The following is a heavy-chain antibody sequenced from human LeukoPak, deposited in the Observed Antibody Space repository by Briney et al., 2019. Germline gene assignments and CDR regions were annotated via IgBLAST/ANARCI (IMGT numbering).Heavy chain of an antibody. J-gene: IGHJ4*02. CDR1: RGSIRGGGHY. V-gene: IGHV4-31*03. CDR2: ISYTGST. Sequence: SETLSLTCTVSRGSIRGGGHYWSWIRQHPGKGLEWIGSISYTGSTYYNPSLKSRVIISVVTSKSQFSLNLSSVTAADTAVYYCARAPTREGGGALFDYWGQGTLVTVSS. D-gene: IGHD3-16*01. CDR3: ARAPTREGGGALFDY.